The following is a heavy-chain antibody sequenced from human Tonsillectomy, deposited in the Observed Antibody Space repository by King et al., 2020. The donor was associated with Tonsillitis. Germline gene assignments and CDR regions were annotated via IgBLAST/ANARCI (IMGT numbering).Heavy chain of an antibody. J-gene: IGHJ4*02. D-gene: IGHD3-9*01. CDR1: GFTFSDYY. Sequence: VQLVESGGGLVKPGGSLRLSCAASGFTFSDYYMSWIRQAPGKGLEWGSYISSSSSYTNYADSVKGRFNISRDHAKNSLYLQKNSLRAEDTAVYYWARGVYDILTGQFDYWGQGTLVTVSS. CDR3: ARGVYDILTGQFDY. CDR2: ISSSSSYT. V-gene: IGHV3-11*05.